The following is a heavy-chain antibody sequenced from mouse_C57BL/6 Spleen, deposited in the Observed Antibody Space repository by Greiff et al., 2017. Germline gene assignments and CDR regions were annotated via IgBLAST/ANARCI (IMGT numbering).Heavy chain of an antibody. CDR3: AGSGYYYGSSYNAMGC. Sequence: QVQLKESGAELVRPGTSVKMSCKASGYTFTNYWIGWAKQRPGHGLEWIGDIYPGGGYTNYNEKFKGKATLTADKSSSTAYMQFSSLTSEDSAIYYCAGSGYYYGSSYNAMGCWGQGTSVTVSS. J-gene: IGHJ4*01. D-gene: IGHD1-1*01. CDR1: GYTFTNYW. CDR2: IYPGGGYT. V-gene: IGHV1-63*01.